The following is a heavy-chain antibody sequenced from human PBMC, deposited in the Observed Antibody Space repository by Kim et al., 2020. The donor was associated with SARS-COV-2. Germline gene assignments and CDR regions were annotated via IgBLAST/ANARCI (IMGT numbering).Heavy chain of an antibody. CDR2: ISSSSYI. CDR3: ARVRYSSSWYDAFDI. J-gene: IGHJ3*02. CDR1: GITLSTSS. D-gene: IGHD6-13*01. V-gene: IGHV3-21*01. Sequence: GGSLRLSCAASGITLSTSSMNWVRQAPGKGIEWLSSISSSSYIYYAHSVKGRFTISRDNAKNSLYLQMNSLRAEDTAVYYCARVRYSSSWYDAFDIWGQGTMVTVSS.